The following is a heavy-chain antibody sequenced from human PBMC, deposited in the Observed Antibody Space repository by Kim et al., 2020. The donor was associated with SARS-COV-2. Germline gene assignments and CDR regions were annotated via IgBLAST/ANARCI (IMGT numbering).Heavy chain of an antibody. CDR3: ARDGVGTMLYDY. V-gene: IGHV4-30-4*08. D-gene: IGHD2-8*01. Sequence: SETLSLTCLVSGDSVSSGDYYWNWIRQPPGKGLEWIGYIHHSGTTYYSPSLESRLTISLDTYKNQFSLKLNSVTAADTAVYFCARDGVGTMLYDYWGQGT. CDR2: IHHSGTT. CDR1: GDSVSSGDYY. J-gene: IGHJ4*02.